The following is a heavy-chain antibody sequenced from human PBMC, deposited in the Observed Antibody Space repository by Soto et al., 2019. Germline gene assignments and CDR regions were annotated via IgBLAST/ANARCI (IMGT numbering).Heavy chain of an antibody. J-gene: IGHJ4*02. Sequence: GASVKVSCKASGFTFISPAVQWVRQARGQRLEWIGWIVVGSGNTHYAQKFQERVTITRDMSTNTAYMELTSLRSEDTAVYYCARSPAGYSYGYGADCWGQGTLVTVSS. CDR1: GFTFISPA. D-gene: IGHD5-18*01. V-gene: IGHV1-58*01. CDR2: IVVGSGNT. CDR3: ARSPAGYSYGYGADC.